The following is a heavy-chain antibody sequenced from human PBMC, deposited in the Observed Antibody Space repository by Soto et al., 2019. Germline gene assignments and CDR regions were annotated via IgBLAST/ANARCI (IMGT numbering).Heavy chain of an antibody. V-gene: IGHV1-8*01. J-gene: IGHJ3*02. CDR2: MNPNSGNT. D-gene: IGHD3-16*01. CDR3: ARGLSRIMITFGGVDAFDI. CDR1: RYTFTSYD. Sequence: GASVKVSCKASRYTFTSYDSNWVRQATGQGLEWMGWMNPNSGNTGYAQKFQGRVTMTRNTSISTAYMELSSLRSEDTAVYYCARGLSRIMITFGGVDAFDIWGQGTMVTVSS.